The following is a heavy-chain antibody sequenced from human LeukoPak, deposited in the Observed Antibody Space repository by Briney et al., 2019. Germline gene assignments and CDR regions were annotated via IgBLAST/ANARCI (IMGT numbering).Heavy chain of an antibody. V-gene: IGHV1-18*01. Sequence: ASVKVSCKASGYTFTSYGISWVRQAPGQGLEWMGWISAFDYNTMYAQNFQGRVTMTTDTSTSTAYMELKSLRSDDTAVYYCARDSESIAGIPRPPLKDCCDPWGQGTLVTVSS. CDR2: ISAFDYNT. CDR3: ARDSESIAGIPRPPLKDCCDP. J-gene: IGHJ5*02. D-gene: IGHD6-13*01. CDR1: GYTFTSYG.